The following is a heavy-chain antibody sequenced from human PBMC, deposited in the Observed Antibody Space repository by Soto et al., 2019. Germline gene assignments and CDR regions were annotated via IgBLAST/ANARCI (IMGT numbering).Heavy chain of an antibody. J-gene: IGHJ3*02. D-gene: IGHD4-17*01. CDR3: ARVVMTTLTGVAFDI. CDR2: ISAYNGNT. V-gene: IGHV1-18*01. Sequence: QVQLVQSGAEVKKPGASVKVSCKASGYTLTSYGISWVRQAPGQGLEWMGWISAYNGNTNYAQKFQGRVTMTTDTSTSTAYMELRSLRSDDTAVYYCARVVMTTLTGVAFDIWGQGTMVTVSS. CDR1: GYTLTSYG.